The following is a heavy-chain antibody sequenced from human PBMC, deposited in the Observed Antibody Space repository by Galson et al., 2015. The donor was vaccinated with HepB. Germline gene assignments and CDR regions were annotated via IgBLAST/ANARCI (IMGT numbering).Heavy chain of an antibody. V-gene: IGHV1-69*13. D-gene: IGHD5-24*01. CDR1: GGTFSSYA. Sequence: SVKVSCKASGGTFSSYAISWVRQAPVQGLEWMGGIIPIFGTANYAQKFQGRVTITADESTSTAYMELSSLRSEDTAVYYCARDSWPTRVCFDPWGQGTLVTVSS. CDR2: IIPIFGTA. CDR3: ARDSWPTRVCFDP. J-gene: IGHJ5*02.